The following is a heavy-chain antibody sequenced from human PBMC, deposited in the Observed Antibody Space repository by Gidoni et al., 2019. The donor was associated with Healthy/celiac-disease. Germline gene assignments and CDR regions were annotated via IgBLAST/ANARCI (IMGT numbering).Heavy chain of an antibody. D-gene: IGHD1-26*01. CDR1: GGSISSYY. CDR3: ARSDSGSYPIFDY. Sequence: QVQLQESGPGLVKPSETLSLTCTVSGGSISSYYWSWIRQPPGKGLEWIGYIYYSGSTNYNPSLKSRVTISVDTSKNQFSLKLSSVTAADTAVYYCARSDSGSYPIFDYWGQGTLVTVSS. J-gene: IGHJ4*02. V-gene: IGHV4-59*08. CDR2: IYYSGST.